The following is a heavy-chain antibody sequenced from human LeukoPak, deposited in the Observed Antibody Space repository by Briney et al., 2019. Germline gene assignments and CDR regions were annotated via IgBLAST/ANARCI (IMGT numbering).Heavy chain of an antibody. CDR3: ARETPQGIDV. CDR2: INPTGGTT. V-gene: IGHV1-46*01. J-gene: IGHJ6*02. CDR1: GYSFINYY. Sequence: ASVKVSCKASGYSFINYYMHWVRQAPGQGPEWMGIINPTGGTTTYAQKFQGRVTMTRDTSTSTLYMELSSLRSEDMAVYYCARETPQGIDVWGQGTTVTVSS.